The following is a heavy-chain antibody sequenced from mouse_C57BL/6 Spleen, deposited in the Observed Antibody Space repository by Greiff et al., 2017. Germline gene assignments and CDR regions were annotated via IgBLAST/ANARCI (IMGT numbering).Heavy chain of an antibody. V-gene: IGHV5-9*01. D-gene: IGHD4-1*01. CDR3: ARPSNWDGGYVDV. CDR2: ISGGGGNT. CDR1: GFTFSSYT. J-gene: IGHJ1*03. Sequence: DVHLVESGGGLVKPGGSLKLSCAASGFTFSSYTMSWVRQTPEKRLEWVATISGGGGNTYYPDSVKGRFTISRDNAKNTLYLQMSSLRSEDTALYYCARPSNWDGGYVDVWGTGTTVTVSS.